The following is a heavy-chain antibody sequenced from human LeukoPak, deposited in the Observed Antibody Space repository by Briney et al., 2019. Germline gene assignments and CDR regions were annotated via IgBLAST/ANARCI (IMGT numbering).Heavy chain of an antibody. CDR1: GFTFSSYG. D-gene: IGHD5-24*01. CDR3: ARSRWLQPDAFDI. V-gene: IGHV3-33*01. Sequence: PGRSLRLSCAASGFTFSSYGMHWVRQAPGKGLEWVAVIWYDGSNKYYADSVKGRFTISRDNSKNTLYLQMNSLRAEDTAVYYCARSRWLQPDAFDIWGQGTMVTVYS. CDR2: IWYDGSNK. J-gene: IGHJ3*02.